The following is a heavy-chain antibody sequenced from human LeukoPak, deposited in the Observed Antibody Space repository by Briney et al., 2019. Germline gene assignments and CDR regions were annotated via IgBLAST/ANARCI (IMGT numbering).Heavy chain of an antibody. CDR2: ISSNGGRT. D-gene: IGHD3-10*01. V-gene: IGHV3-64*01. Sequence: GGSLRLSCAASGVTFSRFSMHWVRQAPGKGLEYISAISSNGGRTYYANSVKGRFIIYRDNSKNTLYLQMSSLRADDMAVYYCARGGEDMVPFDHWGQGTLVSVSS. CDR1: GVTFSRFS. CDR3: ARGGEDMVPFDH. J-gene: IGHJ4*02.